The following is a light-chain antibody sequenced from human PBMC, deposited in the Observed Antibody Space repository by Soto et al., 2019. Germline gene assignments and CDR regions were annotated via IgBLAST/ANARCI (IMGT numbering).Light chain of an antibody. Sequence: QSVLTQPPSVSAAPGQKVTISCSGSSSNIGNNYVSWYQQLPGTAPKLLIYENNKRPSGIPDRFSGSKSGTSATLGITGLQTGDEADYYSGTWDSSLRAGHVFGTGAKVTVL. CDR3: GTWDSSLRAGHV. V-gene: IGLV1-51*02. CDR2: ENN. CDR1: SSNIGNNY. J-gene: IGLJ1*01.